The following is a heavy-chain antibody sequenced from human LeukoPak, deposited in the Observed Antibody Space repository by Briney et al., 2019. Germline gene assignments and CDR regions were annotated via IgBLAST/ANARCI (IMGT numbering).Heavy chain of an antibody. CDR2: ISGSGGST. J-gene: IGHJ4*02. CDR1: GFTFGDYA. CDR3: AKQYSSSYFDY. D-gene: IGHD6-13*01. Sequence: GGSLRLSCTASGFTFGDYAMSWVRQAPGKGLEWVSAISGSGGSTYYADSVKGRFTISRDNSKNTLYLQMNSLRAEDTAVYYCAKQYSSSYFDYWGQGTLVTVSS. V-gene: IGHV3-23*01.